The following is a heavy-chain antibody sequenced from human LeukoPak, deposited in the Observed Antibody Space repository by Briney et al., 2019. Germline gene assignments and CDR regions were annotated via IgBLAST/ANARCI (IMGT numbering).Heavy chain of an antibody. J-gene: IGHJ6*04. CDR1: GFTLSSYA. D-gene: IGHD3-10*01. CDR2: ISSNGGST. CDR3: ARRKASGDV. Sequence: QSGGSLRLSCAASGFTLSSYAMQWVRQAPGKGLEYVSAISSNGGSTYYANSVKGRFTISRDNSKNTLYLQMGSLRAEDMAVYYCARRKASGDVWGKGTTVTISS. V-gene: IGHV3-64*01.